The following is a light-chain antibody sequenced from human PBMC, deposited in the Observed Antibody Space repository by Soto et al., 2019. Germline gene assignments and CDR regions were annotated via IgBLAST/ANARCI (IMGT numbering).Light chain of an antibody. Sequence: DIQMTQSPSSVSASVGDRVTITCRASQGTRGWLGWYQQKPRKAPQLLIYDASSSKSGVPSRFSGSGCGTDCPITISSLQPEDFATYYWQQADNFPTTFGQGTRLEIK. V-gene: IGKV1D-12*01. CDR2: DAS. CDR3: QQADNFPTT. CDR1: QGTRGW. J-gene: IGKJ5*01.